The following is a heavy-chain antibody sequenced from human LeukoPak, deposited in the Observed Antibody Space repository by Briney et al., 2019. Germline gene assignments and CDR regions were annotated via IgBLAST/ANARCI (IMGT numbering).Heavy chain of an antibody. Sequence: GGSLRLSCAASGFTFSSYGMHWVGQAPGKGMEGVAVISYDGSNKYYADSVKGRFTISRDNSTSPLSLKMNSLRAEDTAVYSCARDSRWRYSYGSFYFAYWGQGTLVTVSS. CDR2: ISYDGSNK. CDR3: ARDSRWRYSYGSFYFAY. D-gene: IGHD5-18*01. J-gene: IGHJ4*02. V-gene: IGHV3-30*04. CDR1: GFTFSSYG.